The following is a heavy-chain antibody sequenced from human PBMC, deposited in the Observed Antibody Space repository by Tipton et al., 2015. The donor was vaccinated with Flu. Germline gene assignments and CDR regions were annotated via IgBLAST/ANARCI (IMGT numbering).Heavy chain of an antibody. CDR2: IYYSGRT. J-gene: IGHJ4*02. V-gene: IGHV4-39*01. D-gene: IGHD6-19*01. Sequence: TLSLTCTVSGGSISSSSYYWGWFRQPPGKGLEWLGSIYYSGRTYYNPALKSRVTISVDTSKNQFYLKLSSVTAADTAVYYCASIIAVAGTSRFDYLGQVPLVTVSS. CDR1: GGSISSSSYY. CDR3: ASIIAVAGTSRFDY.